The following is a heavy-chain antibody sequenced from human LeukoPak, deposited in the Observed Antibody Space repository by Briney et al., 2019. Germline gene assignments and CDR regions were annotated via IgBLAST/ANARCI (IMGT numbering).Heavy chain of an antibody. D-gene: IGHD3-9*01. V-gene: IGHV3-48*03. Sequence: GGSLRLSCAASGFTFSSYGMSWVRQSPGKGLEWVSYISSSGSTIYYADSVKGRFTISRDNAKNSLYLQMNSLRAEDTAVYYCASYRYFDWLLTYYFDYWGQGTLVTVSS. CDR3: ASYRYFDWLLTYYFDY. CDR2: ISSSGSTI. J-gene: IGHJ4*02. CDR1: GFTFSSYG.